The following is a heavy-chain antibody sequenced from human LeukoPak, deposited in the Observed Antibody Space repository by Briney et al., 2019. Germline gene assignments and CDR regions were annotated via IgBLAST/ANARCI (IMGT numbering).Heavy chain of an antibody. CDR3: ARSYLGGWYYFDY. Sequence: PSETLSLTCAVYGGSFSGYYWSWIRQPPRKGLEWIGEINHSGSTNYNPSLKSRVTISVDTSKNQFSLKLSSVTAADTAVYYCARSYLGGWYYFDYWGQGTLVIVSS. CDR1: GGSFSGYY. CDR2: INHSGST. V-gene: IGHV4-34*01. J-gene: IGHJ4*02. D-gene: IGHD6-19*01.